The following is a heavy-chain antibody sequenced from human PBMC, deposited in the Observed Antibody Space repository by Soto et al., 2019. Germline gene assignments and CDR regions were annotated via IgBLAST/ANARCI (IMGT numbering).Heavy chain of an antibody. J-gene: IGHJ2*01. Sequence: EVQLVESGGGLVQPGGSLRLSCAASGFIFSSYCMTWVRQAPGKGLEWVSYISSSSNTIYYADSVKGRFTISRDNAKNSLSLQMNSLRAEDTAVYYCARVETVNRVYWHFDLWGRGTLVTVSS. D-gene: IGHD4-17*01. CDR1: GFIFSSYC. CDR3: ARVETVNRVYWHFDL. CDR2: ISSSSNTI. V-gene: IGHV3-48*01.